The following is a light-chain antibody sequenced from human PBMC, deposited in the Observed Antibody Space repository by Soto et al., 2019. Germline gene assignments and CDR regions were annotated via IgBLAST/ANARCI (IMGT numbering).Light chain of an antibody. CDR1: SSDVGDYNY. CDR3: SSYAGSSNNLV. CDR2: EVI. J-gene: IGLJ2*01. V-gene: IGLV2-8*01. Sequence: QSVLTQPPSASGSPGQSVTISCTGTSSDVGDYNYVSWYQQHPGKAPKLMIYEVIKRPSGVPDRFSGSKSGNTASLTVSGLQAEDEADYYCSSYAGSSNNLVFGGGTKVTVL.